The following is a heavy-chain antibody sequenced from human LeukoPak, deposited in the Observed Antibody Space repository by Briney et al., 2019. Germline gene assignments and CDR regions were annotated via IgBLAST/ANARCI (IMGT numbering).Heavy chain of an antibody. Sequence: SETLSLTCTVSGGSISSYDWSWIRQPPGKGLEWIGYIYYSGSTNYNPSLKSRVTISVDTSKNQFSLKLSSVTAADTAVYYCARRSGYSYGQFDYWGQGTLVTVSS. D-gene: IGHD5-18*01. V-gene: IGHV4-59*08. CDR1: GGSISSYD. CDR3: ARRSGYSYGQFDY. J-gene: IGHJ4*02. CDR2: IYYSGST.